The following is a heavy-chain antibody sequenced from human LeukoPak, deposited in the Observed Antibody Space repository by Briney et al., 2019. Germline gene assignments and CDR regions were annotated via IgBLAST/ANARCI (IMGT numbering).Heavy chain of an antibody. D-gene: IGHD2-15*01. CDR2: IRYDGSNK. CDR3: ARGLHCSGGSCYDTTFDY. J-gene: IGHJ4*02. Sequence: PGGSLRLSCAASGFTFSSYGMHWVRQAPGKGLEWVAFIRYDGSNKYYADSVKGRFTISRDNSKNTLYLQMNNLRAEDTAVYYCARGLHCSGGSCYDTTFDYWGQGTLVTVSS. V-gene: IGHV3-30*02. CDR1: GFTFSSYG.